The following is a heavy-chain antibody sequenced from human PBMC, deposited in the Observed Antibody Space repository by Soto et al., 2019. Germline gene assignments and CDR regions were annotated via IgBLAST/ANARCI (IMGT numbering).Heavy chain of an antibody. CDR3: ARMESFGSLNWFDP. CDR2: MNPGSGDT. D-gene: IGHD5-18*01. J-gene: IGHJ5*02. CDR1: GYTFTNND. V-gene: IGHV1-8*01. Sequence: SVKVSCKASGYTFTNNDVSWVRQATGQGLEWMGWMNPGSGDTGYAQKFQGRVTMTRDISIATAYMELPSLTSEDTAIYYCARMESFGSLNWFDPWGQGTLVTVSS.